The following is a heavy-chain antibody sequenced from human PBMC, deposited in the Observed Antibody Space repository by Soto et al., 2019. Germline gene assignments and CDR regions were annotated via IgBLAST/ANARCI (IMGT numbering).Heavy chain of an antibody. CDR1: GFTFSRYA. D-gene: IGHD1-1*01. CDR2: ISYDGSNK. Sequence: QVQLVESGGGVVQPGRSLRLSCAASGFTFSRYALHWVRQAPGKGLEWVSVISYDGSNKYYTDSVKARFTISRDNSKNTLYLQMNSLTTEDTAVYYCARDSWNRPSNWFYPWGQGTRVTVSS. V-gene: IGHV3-30-3*01. J-gene: IGHJ5*02. CDR3: ARDSWNRPSNWFYP.